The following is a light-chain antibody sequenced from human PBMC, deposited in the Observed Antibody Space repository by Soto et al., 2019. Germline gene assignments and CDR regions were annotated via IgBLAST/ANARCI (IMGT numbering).Light chain of an antibody. CDR1: QGIKNE. CDR2: GTS. Sequence: AIQMTQSPSSLSASVGDRVTITCRASQGIKNELGWYQQKPGKAPHLLISGTSSLQRGVPSRFSGSGSGTDFTLTITRLQPEDFAAYFCLQDYSYPFTFGQGTKLEMK. CDR3: LQDYSYPFT. J-gene: IGKJ2*01. V-gene: IGKV1-6*01.